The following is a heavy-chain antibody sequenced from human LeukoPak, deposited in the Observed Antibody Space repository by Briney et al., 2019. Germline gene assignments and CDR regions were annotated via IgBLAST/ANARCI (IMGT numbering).Heavy chain of an antibody. V-gene: IGHV1-2*02. CDR2: INPNSGGT. CDR3: ASYCSSTSCYSNDAFDI. D-gene: IGHD2-2*02. CDR1: GYTFTCYY. J-gene: IGHJ3*02. Sequence: ASVKVSCKASGYTFTCYYMHWVRQAPGQGLEWMGWINPNSGGTSYAQKFQGRVTMTRDTSIRTAYMELSRLRSDDTAVYYCASYCSSTSCYSNDAFDIWGQGTMVTVSS.